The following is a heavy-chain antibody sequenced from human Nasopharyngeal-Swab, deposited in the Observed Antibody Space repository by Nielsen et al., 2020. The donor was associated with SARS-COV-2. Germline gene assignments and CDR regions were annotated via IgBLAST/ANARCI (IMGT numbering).Heavy chain of an antibody. V-gene: IGHV3-30-3*01. CDR2: ISYAGSNK. D-gene: IGHD4-23*01. CDR1: GFTFSSYA. J-gene: IGHJ2*01. Sequence: GESLKISCAASGFTFSSYAMHWVRQAPGKGLEWVAVISYAGSNKYYADSVKGRFTISRDNSKNTLYLQMNSLRAEDTAVYYCASAYGGSYWYFDLWGRGTLVTVSS. CDR3: ASAYGGSYWYFDL.